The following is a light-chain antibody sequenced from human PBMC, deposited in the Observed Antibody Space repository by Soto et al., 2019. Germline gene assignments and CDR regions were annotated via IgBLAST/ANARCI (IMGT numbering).Light chain of an antibody. Sequence: DIVLTQSPATLSLSPVQRATLSCRASQSVGNYLAWYQQTPGQAPRLLIYGASTRATGIPARFSGSGSGTEFALTISSLQSEDFAVYYCQQFNNWPWTFGQGTKVDIK. CDR2: GAS. J-gene: IGKJ1*01. CDR1: QSVGNY. V-gene: IGKV3-15*01. CDR3: QQFNNWPWT.